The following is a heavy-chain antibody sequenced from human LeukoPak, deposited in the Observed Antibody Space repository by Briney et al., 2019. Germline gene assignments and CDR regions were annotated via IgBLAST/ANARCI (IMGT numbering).Heavy chain of an antibody. CDR3: ARESTVGDAIDY. CDR2: IYYSGST. CDR1: GGSISSYY. D-gene: IGHD2-21*02. V-gene: IGHV4-59*01. J-gene: IGHJ4*02. Sequence: SETLSLTCSVSGGSISSYYWSWIRQPPGKGLEWIGYIYYSGSTNYNPSLKSRVTISVDTSKNQFSLKLSSVTAADTAVYYCARESTVGDAIDYWGQGTLVTVS.